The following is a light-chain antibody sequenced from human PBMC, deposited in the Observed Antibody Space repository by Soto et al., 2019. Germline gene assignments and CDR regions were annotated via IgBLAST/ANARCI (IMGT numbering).Light chain of an antibody. CDR1: QSVSRY. V-gene: IGKV3-11*01. CDR2: DAS. J-gene: IGKJ5*01. CDR3: QQYGNWYT. Sequence: EIVMTQLPATLTGPPGETTRLSFRASQSVSRYLAWYQQKPGQAPRLLIYDASNRATGIPARFSGSGSGTDFTLTISRLEPEDSAVYYCQQYGNWYTLGQGSRLEIK.